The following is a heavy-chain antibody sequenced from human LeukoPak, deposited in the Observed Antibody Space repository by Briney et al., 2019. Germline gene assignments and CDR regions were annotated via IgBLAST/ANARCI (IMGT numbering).Heavy chain of an antibody. V-gene: IGHV3-23*01. CDR2: ISGSGGST. J-gene: IGHJ6*03. CDR3: AAGIGSYYYYMDV. Sequence: PGGSLRLSCAASGFTFSSYAMSWVRQAPGKGLEWVSAISGSGGSTYYADSVEGRFTISRDNSKNTLYLQMNSLRAEDTAVYYCAAGIGSYYYYMDVWGKGTTVTVSS. D-gene: IGHD3-3*01. CDR1: GFTFSSYA.